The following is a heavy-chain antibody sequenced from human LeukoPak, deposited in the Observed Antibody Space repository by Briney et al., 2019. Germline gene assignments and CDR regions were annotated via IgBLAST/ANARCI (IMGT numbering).Heavy chain of an antibody. CDR3: AKGLFYGSGSYYSLYYYYYGMDV. Sequence: GGSLRLSCAASGFTFSSYGMHWVRQAPGKGLEWVAAISYDGSNKYYADSVKGRFTISRDNSKNTLYLQMNSLRAEDTAVYYCAKGLFYGSGSYYSLYYYYYGMDVWGQGTTVTVSS. CDR2: ISYDGSNK. J-gene: IGHJ6*02. V-gene: IGHV3-30*18. CDR1: GFTFSSYG. D-gene: IGHD3-10*01.